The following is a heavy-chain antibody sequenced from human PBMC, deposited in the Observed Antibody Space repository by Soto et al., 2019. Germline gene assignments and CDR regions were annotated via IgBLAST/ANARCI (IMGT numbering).Heavy chain of an antibody. J-gene: IGHJ6*03. CDR2: IYYSGST. CDR3: GKIVVVPAAGGLTITEGNYYYYMDV. Sequence: SETLSLTCTVSGGSISSGGYYLSWIRQHPGKGLEWIGYIYYSGSTYYNPSLKSRVTISVDTSKNQFSLKLSSVTAADTAVYYCGKIVVVPAAGGLTITEGNYYYYMDVWGKGTTVTVSS. D-gene: IGHD2-2*01. V-gene: IGHV4-31*03. CDR1: GGSISSGGYY.